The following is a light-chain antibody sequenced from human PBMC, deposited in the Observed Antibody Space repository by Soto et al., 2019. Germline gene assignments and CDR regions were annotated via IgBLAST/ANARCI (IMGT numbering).Light chain of an antibody. Sequence: QSALTQPRSVSGSPGQSVTISCTRTSSDVDNYNNVSWYQQHPGKAPKLMIYDVNKRPSGVPYRFSGSKSGNTAFLTISGLQAGDEADYFCCSYAGTYTRVFGTGTKLTVL. CDR2: DVN. CDR3: CSYAGTYTRV. J-gene: IGLJ1*01. V-gene: IGLV2-11*01. CDR1: SSDVDNYNN.